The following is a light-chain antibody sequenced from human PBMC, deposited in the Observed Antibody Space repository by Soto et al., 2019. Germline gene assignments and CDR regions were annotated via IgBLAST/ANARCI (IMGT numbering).Light chain of an antibody. Sequence: EIVMTQSPVTLSVSPGERATLSCRASQSVSSNLAWYQQKAGQAPRLLIYGASARATGIPARFSGSGSGTEFTLTISSLQSEDFAVYYCQQYHNWPPITFGQGTRLEIK. V-gene: IGKV3-15*01. CDR2: GAS. J-gene: IGKJ5*01. CDR3: QQYHNWPPIT. CDR1: QSVSSN.